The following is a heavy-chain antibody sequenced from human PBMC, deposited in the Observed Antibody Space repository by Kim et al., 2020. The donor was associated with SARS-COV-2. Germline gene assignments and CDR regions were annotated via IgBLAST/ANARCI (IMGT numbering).Heavy chain of an antibody. D-gene: IGHD5-18*01. CDR1: GFTFSSYS. Sequence: GGSLRLSCAASGFTFSSYSMNWVRQAPGKGLEWVSSISSSSSDIYYADSVKGRFTISRDNAKNSLYLQMNSLRAEDTAVYYCARGMGDTAMVYYYYGMDVWGQGTTVTVSS. V-gene: IGHV3-21*01. J-gene: IGHJ6*02. CDR2: ISSSSSDI. CDR3: ARGMGDTAMVYYYYGMDV.